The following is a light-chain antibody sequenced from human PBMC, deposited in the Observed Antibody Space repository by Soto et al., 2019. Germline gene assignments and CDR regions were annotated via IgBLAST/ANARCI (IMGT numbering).Light chain of an antibody. J-gene: IGLJ1*01. CDR1: SSNVGSYNL. CDR2: EVS. CDR3: CSYAGGNPSYV. V-gene: IGLV2-23*02. Sequence: QSALTQPASVSGSPGQSITISCTGTSSNVGSYNLVSWYQHHPGKAPKLMIFEVSKRPSGVSNRFSGSKSGNTASLTISGLQAEDDAEYYCCSYAGGNPSYVFGTGTKLTVL.